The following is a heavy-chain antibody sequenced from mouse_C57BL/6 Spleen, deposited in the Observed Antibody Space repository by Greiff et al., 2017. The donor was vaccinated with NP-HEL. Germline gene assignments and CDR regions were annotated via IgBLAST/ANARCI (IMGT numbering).Heavy chain of an antibody. CDR1: GYTFTSYW. CDR2: IDPSDSYT. V-gene: IGHV1-50*01. J-gene: IGHJ3*01. Sequence: QVQLQQPGAELVKPGASVKLSCKASGYTFTSYWMQWVKQRPGQGLEWIGEIDPSDSYTNYNQKFKGKATLTVDTSSSTAYMQLSSLTSEDSAVYYCARSPAVYDYDVGFAYWGQGTLVTVSA. CDR3: ARSPAVYDYDVGFAY. D-gene: IGHD2-4*01.